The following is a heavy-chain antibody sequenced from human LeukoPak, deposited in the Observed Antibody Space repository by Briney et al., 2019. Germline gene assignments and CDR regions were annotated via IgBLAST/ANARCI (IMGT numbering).Heavy chain of an antibody. D-gene: IGHD6-13*01. CDR2: IYDSGST. CDR3: ARGYSSSWYYFDY. Sequence: SETLSLTCTVSGDSISSYYWSWFRQPPGKGLEWIGYIYDSGSTNYNPSLKSRVTMAVDRSKNQFSLKLSSVTAADTAVYYCARGYSSSWYYFDYWGQGTLVTVTS. CDR1: GDSISSYY. J-gene: IGHJ4*02. V-gene: IGHV4-59*01.